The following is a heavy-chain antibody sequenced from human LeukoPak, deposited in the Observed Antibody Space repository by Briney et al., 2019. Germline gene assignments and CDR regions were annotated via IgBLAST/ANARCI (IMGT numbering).Heavy chain of an antibody. D-gene: IGHD2-2*01. CDR1: GGTFSSYA. Sequence: ASVKVSCKASGGTFSSYAISWVRQAPGQGLEWMGWINPNSGGTNYAQKFQGRVTMTRDTSISTAYMELSRLRSDDTAVYYCARVKLEGSTSRPFDYWGQGTLVTVSS. J-gene: IGHJ4*02. CDR3: ARVKLEGSTSRPFDY. CDR2: INPNSGGT. V-gene: IGHV1-2*02.